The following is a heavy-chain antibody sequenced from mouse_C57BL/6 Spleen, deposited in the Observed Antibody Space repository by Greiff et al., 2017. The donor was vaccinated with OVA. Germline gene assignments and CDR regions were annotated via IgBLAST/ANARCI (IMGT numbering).Heavy chain of an antibody. D-gene: IGHD1-1*01. CDR3: ARSTTVVADWYFDV. J-gene: IGHJ1*03. V-gene: IGHV2-2*01. CDR2: IWSGGST. CDR1: GFSLTSYG. Sequence: VKLVESGPGLVQPSQSLSITCTVSGFSLTSYGVHWVRQSPGKGLEWLGVIWSGGSTDYNAAFISRLSISKDNSKSQVFFKMNSLQADDTAIYYCARSTTVVADWYFDVWGTGTTVTVSS.